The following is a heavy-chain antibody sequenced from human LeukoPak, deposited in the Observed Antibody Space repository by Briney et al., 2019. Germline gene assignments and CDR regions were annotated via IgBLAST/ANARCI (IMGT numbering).Heavy chain of an antibody. CDR3: ARGPPIRGYRYGYDTGYYYSYSMDV. D-gene: IGHD5-18*01. V-gene: IGHV1-8*01. CDR1: GYTFTSYD. Sequence: ASVKVSCKASGYTFTSYDINWVRQATGQGLEWMGWMNPISGNTGHAQKFQDRVTMTRDTSISTAYMELSSLRSEDTAVYYCARGPPIRGYRYGYDTGYYYSYSMDVWGKGTTVTISS. CDR2: MNPISGNT. J-gene: IGHJ6*03.